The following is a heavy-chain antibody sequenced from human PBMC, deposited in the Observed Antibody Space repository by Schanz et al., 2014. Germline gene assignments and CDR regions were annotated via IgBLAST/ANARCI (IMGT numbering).Heavy chain of an antibody. D-gene: IGHD3-3*01. CDR3: TMSAGRDFWSGYYTRCDY. Sequence: QVHLVQSGAEVKRPGASVKVSCKAPEYSFTSYSMHWVRQAPGQRLEWMGWIKTGSGDTKYSQNFQGRVPITRDTSASAVYMELRSLRSDYTDVYYCTMSAGRDFWSGYYTRCDYWGQGTLVTVSS. V-gene: IGHV1-3*04. J-gene: IGHJ4*02. CDR1: EYSFTSYS. CDR2: IKTGSGDT.